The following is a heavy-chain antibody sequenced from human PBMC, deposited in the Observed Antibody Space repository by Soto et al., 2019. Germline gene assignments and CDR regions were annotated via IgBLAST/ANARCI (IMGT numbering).Heavy chain of an antibody. CDR1: GGTFSSYA. Sequence: QVQLVQSGAEVKKPGSSVKVSCKASGGTFSSYAISWVRQAPGHGLEWMGGIIPIFGTANYAQKFQGRVTITADESTSTAHMEVSSLRSEDTAVYYCAREGYCSSTSCYFQGDYWGKGTLVTVSS. J-gene: IGHJ4*02. V-gene: IGHV1-69*01. CDR3: AREGYCSSTSCYFQGDY. CDR2: IIPIFGTA. D-gene: IGHD2-2*01.